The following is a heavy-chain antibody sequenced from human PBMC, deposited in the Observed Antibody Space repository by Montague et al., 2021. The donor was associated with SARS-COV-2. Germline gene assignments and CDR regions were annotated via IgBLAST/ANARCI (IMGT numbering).Heavy chain of an antibody. V-gene: IGHV3-23*01. CDR2: ISGSGGST. D-gene: IGHD4-17*01. J-gene: IGHJ3*02. CDR1: GFTFNSYT. Sequence: SLRLSCAASGFTFNSYTMHWVRQAPGKGLEWVSAISGSGGSTYYADSVKGRFTISRDNSKNTLYLQMNSLRAEDTAVYYCAKWLDPEPYDYGDPRAFDIWGQGTMVTVSS. CDR3: AKWLDPEPYDYGDPRAFDI.